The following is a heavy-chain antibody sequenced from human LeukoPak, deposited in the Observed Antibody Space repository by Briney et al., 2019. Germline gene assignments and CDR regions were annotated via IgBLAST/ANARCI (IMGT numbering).Heavy chain of an antibody. Sequence: SETLSLTCAVSGGSISSYYWSWIRQPPGKGLEWIGYIYYSGSTYYNPSLKSRVTISVDTSKNQFSLRLNSVTAADTAVYYCARGSIVAAEGSHWFDPWGQGTLVTVSS. CDR1: GGSISSYY. D-gene: IGHD6-13*01. V-gene: IGHV4-59*01. CDR2: IYYSGST. J-gene: IGHJ5*02. CDR3: ARGSIVAAEGSHWFDP.